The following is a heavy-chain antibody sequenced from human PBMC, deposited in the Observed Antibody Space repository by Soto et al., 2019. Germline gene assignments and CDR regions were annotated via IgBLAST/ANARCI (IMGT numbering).Heavy chain of an antibody. V-gene: IGHV1-69*01. CDR1: GDTFTSYV. CDR3: ARHLLAVGSRSRD. CDR2: IIPLFGTT. Sequence: QVQLVQSGAEVKKPGSSVKVSCQISGDTFTSYVINWVRQAPGQGLEYVGGIIPLFGTTNYAQKFQDRVTMTADASTNTAYMDLGSLRSEDTAIYYCARHLLAVGSRSRDWGQGTLVTVSS. D-gene: IGHD6-19*01. J-gene: IGHJ1*01.